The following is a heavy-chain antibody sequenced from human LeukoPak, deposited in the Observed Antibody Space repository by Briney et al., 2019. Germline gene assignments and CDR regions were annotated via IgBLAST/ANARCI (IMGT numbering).Heavy chain of an antibody. CDR2: IFPADSDT. CDR1: GYTFTSNW. Sequence: GESLKISCKGSGYTFTSNWIVWVRQMPGKGVEWMGTIFPADSDTRYSPSFQGQIIISDDKTIDTAYLQWSSLKASDTAIYYCARLSGRGLDYWGQGTLVTVSS. V-gene: IGHV5-51*01. CDR3: ARLSGRGLDY. D-gene: IGHD3-10*01. J-gene: IGHJ4*02.